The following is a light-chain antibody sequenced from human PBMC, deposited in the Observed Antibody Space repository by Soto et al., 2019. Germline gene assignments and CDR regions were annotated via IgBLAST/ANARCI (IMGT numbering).Light chain of an antibody. CDR1: QNIVRY. J-gene: IGKJ1*01. CDR2: AAS. CDR3: QQYYSFPLT. Sequence: IQMTQSPSPLSASVGDRVTITCRASQNIVRYLNWYQQKPGKAPELLIYAASTLQSGVPSRFSGSGSGTDFTLTISCLQSEDFATYYCQQYYSFPLTFGQGTKVDIK. V-gene: IGKV1-39*01.